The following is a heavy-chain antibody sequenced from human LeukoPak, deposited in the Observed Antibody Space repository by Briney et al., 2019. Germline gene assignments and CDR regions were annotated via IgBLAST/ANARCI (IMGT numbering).Heavy chain of an antibody. CDR3: TRNYDSSGGYYYYYMDV. CDR1: GFTFRNAW. Sequence: GGSLRLSCAASGFTFRNAWMSWVRQASGKGLEWVGRIRSKANSYATAYAASVKGRFTISRDDSKNTAYLQMNSLKTEDTAVYYCTRNYDSSGGYYYYYMDVWGKGTTVTISS. V-gene: IGHV3-73*01. CDR2: IRSKANSYAT. J-gene: IGHJ6*03. D-gene: IGHD3-22*01.